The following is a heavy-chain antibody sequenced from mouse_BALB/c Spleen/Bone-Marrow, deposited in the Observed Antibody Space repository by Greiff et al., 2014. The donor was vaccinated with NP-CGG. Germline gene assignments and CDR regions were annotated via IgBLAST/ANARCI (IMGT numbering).Heavy chain of an antibody. D-gene: IGHD4-1*01. CDR1: GYTFTSYW. V-gene: IGHV1-69*02. CDR3: TRRLTGSYAMDY. J-gene: IGHJ4*01. Sequence: VQLQQSGAELVRPGASVKLSCKASGYTFTSYWINWVKQRPGQGLEWIGNIYPSDSYTNYNQKFKDKATLTVDKSSSTAYMQLSSPTSEDSAVYYCTRRLTGSYAMDYRGQGTSVTVSS. CDR2: IYPSDSYT.